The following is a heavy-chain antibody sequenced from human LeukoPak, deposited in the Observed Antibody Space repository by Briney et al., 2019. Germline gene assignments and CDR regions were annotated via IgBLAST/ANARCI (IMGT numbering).Heavy chain of an antibody. Sequence: SETLSLTSSVSGGSISSSSDYWGWIRQPPGKGLEWIGSIYYSGSTFYNPSLKSRVTISVDTSKNQFSLKLSSVTAADTAMYYCARNRYYYGSGTYGVPNWFDPWGQGTLVTVSS. D-gene: IGHD3-10*01. V-gene: IGHV4-39*01. CDR3: ARNRYYYGSGTYGVPNWFDP. CDR1: GGSISSSSDY. J-gene: IGHJ5*02. CDR2: IYYSGST.